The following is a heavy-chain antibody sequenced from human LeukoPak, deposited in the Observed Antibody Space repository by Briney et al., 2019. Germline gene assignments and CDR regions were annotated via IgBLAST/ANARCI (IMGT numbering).Heavy chain of an antibody. Sequence: ASVKVSCKASGYTLTSYDINWVRQATGQGLEWKGWMNPNSGNTGYAQKFQGRVTMTRNTSISTAYMELSSLRSEDTAVYYCARGNLLLWFGELLLKPFDYWGQGTLVTVSS. J-gene: IGHJ4*02. CDR2: MNPNSGNT. CDR1: GYTLTSYD. D-gene: IGHD3-10*01. V-gene: IGHV1-8*01. CDR3: ARGNLLLWFGELLLKPFDY.